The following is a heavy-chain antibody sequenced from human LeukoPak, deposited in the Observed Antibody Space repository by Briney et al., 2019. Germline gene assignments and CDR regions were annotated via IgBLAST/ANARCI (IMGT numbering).Heavy chain of an antibody. Sequence: PGGSLRLSCAASGFTFSSYWMTWVCQAPGKGLQWVAHMKEDGGESYYVDSVKGRFTISRDNAENSLYLQMNSLRAEDTAVYYCARDKARDDILTGSLFDNWGQGTLVIVSS. D-gene: IGHD3-9*01. CDR3: ARDKARDDILTGSLFDN. J-gene: IGHJ4*02. V-gene: IGHV3-7*01. CDR2: MKEDGGES. CDR1: GFTFSSYW.